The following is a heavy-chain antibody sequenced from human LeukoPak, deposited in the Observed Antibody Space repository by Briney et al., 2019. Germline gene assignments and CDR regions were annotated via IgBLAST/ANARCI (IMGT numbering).Heavy chain of an antibody. CDR3: GRDGSPARFDY. Sequence: ASVKVSCKTSGYTFNTYYIHWVRQAPGQGLEWMGIINPSGGSTTYAQKFQGRVTMTRDTSTTTVYMELNNLKSEDTAVYYCGRDGSPARFDYWGHGTLVTVSS. J-gene: IGHJ4*01. D-gene: IGHD6-13*01. V-gene: IGHV1-46*02. CDR2: INPSGGST. CDR1: GYTFNTYY.